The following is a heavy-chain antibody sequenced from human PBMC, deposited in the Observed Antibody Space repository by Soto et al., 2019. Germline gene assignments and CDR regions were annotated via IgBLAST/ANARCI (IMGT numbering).Heavy chain of an antibody. V-gene: IGHV1-18*04. D-gene: IGHD3-10*01. J-gene: IGHJ6*02. Sequence: ASVKVTCKASGYTFTSYGSSWVRQAPGQGLEWMGWISAYNGNTNYAQKLQGRVTMTTDTSTSTAYMELRSLRSDDTAVYYCARANVLLWFGELLYSSYYYGMDVWGQGTTVTV. CDR1: GYTFTSYG. CDR3: ARANVLLWFGELLYSSYYYGMDV. CDR2: ISAYNGNT.